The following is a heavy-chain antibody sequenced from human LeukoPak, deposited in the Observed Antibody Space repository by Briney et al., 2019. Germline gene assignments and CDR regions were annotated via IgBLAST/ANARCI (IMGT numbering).Heavy chain of an antibody. V-gene: IGHV3-7*01. CDR3: TIPSRGLEIAN. D-gene: IGHD3/OR15-3a*01. Sequence: PGGSLRLSCAASGFTFSTYWMGWVRQAPGKGLKWVANVNQDGNEKYYVDSVKGRFTISRDNANNSLYLQMNSLRAEDTSVYYCTIPSRGLEIANWGQGALVTVSS. CDR1: GFTFSTYW. J-gene: IGHJ4*02. CDR2: VNQDGNEK.